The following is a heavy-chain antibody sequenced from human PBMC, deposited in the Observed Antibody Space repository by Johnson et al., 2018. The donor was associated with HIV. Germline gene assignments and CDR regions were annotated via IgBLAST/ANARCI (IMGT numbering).Heavy chain of an antibody. CDR2: MWYDGSNK. CDR1: GFTFSTYG. D-gene: IGHD2-21*02. V-gene: IGHV3-33*01. Sequence: QVQVVESGGGVVQPGRSLRLSCAASGFTFSTYGMHWVRQAPGRGLEWVAVMWYDGSNKYYAEFVKGRFTISRDNAKNSLYLQMNRLRAEDTAVYYCARDPSHCGGDCYPSDAFDMWGQGTMVTVSS. CDR3: ARDPSHCGGDCYPSDAFDM. J-gene: IGHJ3*02.